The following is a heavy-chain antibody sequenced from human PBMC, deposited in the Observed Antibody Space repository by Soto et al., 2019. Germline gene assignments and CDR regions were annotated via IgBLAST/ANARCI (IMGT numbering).Heavy chain of an antibody. CDR3: AHVYGGYDNFDY. J-gene: IGHJ4*02. CDR1: GFSLSTSGVG. CDR2: IYWDDDK. V-gene: IGHV2-5*02. Sequence: QITLKESGPTLVKPTQTLTLTCTFSGFSLSTSGVGVGWIRQPPGKALEWLALIYWDDDKRYSPSLKSRLTTTKDTPKNPVVLTMTNMDPVDTAPYYCAHVYGGYDNFDYWGQGTLVTVSS. D-gene: IGHD5-12*01.